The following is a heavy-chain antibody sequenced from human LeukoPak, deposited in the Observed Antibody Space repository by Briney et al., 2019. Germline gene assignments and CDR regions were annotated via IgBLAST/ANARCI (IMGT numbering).Heavy chain of an antibody. J-gene: IGHJ4*02. V-gene: IGHV4-31*03. Sequence: SQTLSLTCTVSGGSISSGGYYWSWIRQHPGKGLEWIGYIYYSGSTYYNPSLKSRVTISVDTSKNQFSLKLSSVTAADTAVYYCARGGPKSNDYWGQGTLVTVSS. CDR3: ARGGPKSNDY. CDR1: GGSISSGGYY. CDR2: IYYSGST.